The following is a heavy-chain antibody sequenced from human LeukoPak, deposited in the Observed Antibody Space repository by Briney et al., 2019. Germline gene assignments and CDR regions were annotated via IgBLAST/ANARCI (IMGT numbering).Heavy chain of an antibody. CDR2: IYYSGST. Sequence: SETLSLTXTVSGGSISSYYWSWIRQTPGKGLEWIGYIYYSGSTNYNPSLKSRVTISVDTSKNQFSLKLSSVTAADTAVYYCARAPRAAAGLDYWGQGTLVTVSS. J-gene: IGHJ4*02. V-gene: IGHV4-59*01. D-gene: IGHD6-13*01. CDR3: ARAPRAAAGLDY. CDR1: GGSISSYY.